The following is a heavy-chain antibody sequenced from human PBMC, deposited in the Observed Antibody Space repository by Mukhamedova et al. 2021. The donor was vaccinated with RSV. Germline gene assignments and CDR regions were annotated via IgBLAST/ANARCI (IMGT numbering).Heavy chain of an antibody. Sequence: GGSTYYADSVKGRLTISRDNSKNTLYLQMNSLRAEDTAVYYCAKDRALYSSSSGDYWGQGTLVTVSS. V-gene: IGHV3-23*01. J-gene: IGHJ4*02. CDR3: AKDRALYSSSSGDY. D-gene: IGHD6-6*01. CDR2: GGST.